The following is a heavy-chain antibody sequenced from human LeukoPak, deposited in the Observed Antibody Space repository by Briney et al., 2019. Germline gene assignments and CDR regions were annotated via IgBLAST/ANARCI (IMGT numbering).Heavy chain of an antibody. V-gene: IGHV3-66*01. CDR1: GFTFSSNY. CDR3: AREGGSSSWYGLDY. J-gene: IGHJ4*02. CDR2: IYSGGST. D-gene: IGHD6-13*01. Sequence: PGGSLRLSCAASGFTFSSNYMSWVRQAPGKGVEWVSVIYSGGSTYYSDSVKGRVTISRENSKKKLYLQMNSLRAEDTAVYYCAREGGSSSWYGLDYWGQGTLVTVSS.